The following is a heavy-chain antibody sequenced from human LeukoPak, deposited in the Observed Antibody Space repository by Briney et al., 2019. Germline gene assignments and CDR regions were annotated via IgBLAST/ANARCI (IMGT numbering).Heavy chain of an antibody. CDR1: GYTFTSYG. J-gene: IGHJ6*03. Sequence: ASVKVSCKASGYTFTSYGISWVRQAPGQGLEWMGWINPNSGGTNYAQKFQGRVTMTRDTSISTAYMELSRLRSDDTAVYYCAREPGREGYYDSSGHMDVWGKGTTVTISS. CDR2: INPNSGGT. V-gene: IGHV1-2*02. D-gene: IGHD3-22*01. CDR3: AREPGREGYYDSSGHMDV.